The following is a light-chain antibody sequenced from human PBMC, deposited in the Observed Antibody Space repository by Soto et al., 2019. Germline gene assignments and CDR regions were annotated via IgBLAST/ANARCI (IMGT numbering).Light chain of an antibody. Sequence: QSVLTQPPSASGSPGQSATISCTGTSSDVGAYNYVSWYQQHPGKAPKLMIYEVSKRPSGVPDRFSGSKSGNTASLTVSGLQAEDEADYYCSSYAGSNNYVFGTGTKVTVL. J-gene: IGLJ1*01. CDR3: SSYAGSNNYV. V-gene: IGLV2-8*01. CDR1: SSDVGAYNY. CDR2: EVS.